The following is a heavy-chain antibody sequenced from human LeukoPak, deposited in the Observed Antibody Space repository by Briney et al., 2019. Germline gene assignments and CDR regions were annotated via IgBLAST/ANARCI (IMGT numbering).Heavy chain of an antibody. J-gene: IGHJ4*02. Sequence: GASVTVSCKASGYTFSGFYIHWVRQAPGQGLEWMGWINPNSGGTNYAQKFQGRVTMTRDTSISTAYMELSRLRSDDTAVYYCARVSGSYYYDSSAPPDYWGQGTLVTVSS. V-gene: IGHV1-2*02. CDR2: INPNSGGT. D-gene: IGHD3-22*01. CDR3: ARVSGSYYYDSSAPPDY. CDR1: GYTFSGFY.